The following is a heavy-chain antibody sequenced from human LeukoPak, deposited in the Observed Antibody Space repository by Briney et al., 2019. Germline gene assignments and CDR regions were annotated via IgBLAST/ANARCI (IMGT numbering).Heavy chain of an antibody. D-gene: IGHD3-22*01. J-gene: IGHJ4*02. V-gene: IGHV3-30*18. CDR1: GFTFSSYG. CDR3: AKDMYYYDSSGYYAANYFDY. CDR2: ISYDGSNK. Sequence: GGSLRLSCAASGFTFSSYGMHWVCQAPGKGLEWVAVISYDGSNKYYADSVKGRFTISRDNSKNTLYLQMNSLRAEDTAVYYCAKDMYYYDSSGYYAANYFDYWGQGTLVTVSS.